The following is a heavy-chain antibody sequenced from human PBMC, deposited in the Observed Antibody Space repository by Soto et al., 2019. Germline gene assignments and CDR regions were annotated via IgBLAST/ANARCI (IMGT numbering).Heavy chain of an antibody. CDR1: GFIFSDHA. V-gene: IGHV3-23*01. CDR2: ISGNGIAT. Sequence: GGSLRLSCEASGFIFSDHAMSWVRQAPGKGLEWVSAISGNGIATYYADSVKGRVTISRDNSKNTLYLQMNRLRADDTAVYYSASDATSMVRGTNNWFDPWGRGPRVTV. J-gene: IGHJ5*02. CDR3: ASDATSMVRGTNNWFDP. D-gene: IGHD3-10*01.